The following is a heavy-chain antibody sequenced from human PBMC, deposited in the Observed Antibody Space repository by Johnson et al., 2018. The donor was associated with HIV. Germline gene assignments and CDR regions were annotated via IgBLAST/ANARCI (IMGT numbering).Heavy chain of an antibody. V-gene: IGHV3-20*04. CDR3: ARGGLGYQNIHDAFDI. Sequence: VQLVESGGGVARPGGSLRLSCAASGSNFDDYGMSWVRQAPGKGLEWVSGINWNGGRTGYAASVKGRFPISRDNAKNSLHLQMNSLRAEDTALYYCARGGLGYQNIHDAFDIWGQGTMVTVSS. J-gene: IGHJ3*02. CDR2: INWNGGRT. CDR1: GSNFDDYG. D-gene: IGHD2-2*01.